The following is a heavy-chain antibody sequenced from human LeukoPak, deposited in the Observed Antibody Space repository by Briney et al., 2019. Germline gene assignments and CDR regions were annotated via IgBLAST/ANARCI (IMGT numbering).Heavy chain of an antibody. CDR1: GGTFSSYA. D-gene: IGHD3-22*01. CDR3: ARDAYYYDSSGYYSPKNYFDY. CDR2: IIPISGTA. V-gene: IGHV1-69*01. Sequence: GSSVKVSCRASGGTFSSYAISWVRQAPGQGLEWMGGIIPISGTANYAQKFQGRVTITADESTSTAYMELSSLRSEDTAVYYCARDAYYYDSSGYYSPKNYFDYWGQGTLVTVSS. J-gene: IGHJ4*02.